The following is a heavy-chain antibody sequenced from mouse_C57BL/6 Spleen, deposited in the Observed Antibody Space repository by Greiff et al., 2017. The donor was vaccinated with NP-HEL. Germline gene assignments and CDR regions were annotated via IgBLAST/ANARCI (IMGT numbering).Heavy chain of an antibody. CDR3: ARRGSNWYYFDY. J-gene: IGHJ2*01. D-gene: IGHD4-1*01. CDR2: INPNYGTT. CDR1: GYSFTDSN. Sequence: EVQLQQSGPELVKPGASVKISCKASGYSFTDSNMNWVKQSNGKSLEWIGVINPNYGTTSYNPKFKGKATLTVDQSSSTAYMKLNSLTSEDSAVYYCARRGSNWYYFDYWGQGTTLTVSS. V-gene: IGHV1-39*01.